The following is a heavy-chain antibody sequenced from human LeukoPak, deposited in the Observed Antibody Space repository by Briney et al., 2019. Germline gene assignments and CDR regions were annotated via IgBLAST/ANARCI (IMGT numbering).Heavy chain of an antibody. D-gene: IGHD2-15*01. J-gene: IGHJ5*02. CDR3: ARAVVVVAATNWFDP. V-gene: IGHV4-30-4*01. CDR1: GGSISSGDYY. Sequence: SQTLSLTCTVSGGSISSGDYYWSWIRQPPGKGLEWIGYIYYSGSTYYNPSLKSRVTISVDTSKNQFSLKLSSVPAADTAVYYCARAVVVVAATNWFDPWGQGTLVTVSS. CDR2: IYYSGST.